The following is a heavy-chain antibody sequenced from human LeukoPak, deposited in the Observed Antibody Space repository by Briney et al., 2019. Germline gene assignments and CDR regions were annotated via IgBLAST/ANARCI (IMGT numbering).Heavy chain of an antibody. CDR3: ARVPRLLWFGESGEPYYMDV. CDR2: INPRGGST. J-gene: IGHJ6*03. D-gene: IGHD3-10*01. V-gene: IGHV1-46*01. CDR1: GYTFTSYF. Sequence: ASVKVSCKASGYTFTSYFMHWVRQAPGQGLEWMGIINPRGGSTSYAQKFQGRVSMTRDTSTSTVYMELSSLRSEDTAVYYCARVPRLLWFGESGEPYYMDVWGKGTTVTISS.